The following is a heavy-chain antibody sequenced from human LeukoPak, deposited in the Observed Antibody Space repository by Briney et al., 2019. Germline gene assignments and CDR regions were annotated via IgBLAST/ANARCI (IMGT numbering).Heavy chain of an antibody. J-gene: IGHJ4*02. Sequence: SETLSLTCTVSGGSISSYYWSWIRQHPGKGLEWIGYIYYSGSTYYNPSLKSRVTISVDTSKNQFSLKLSSVTAADTAVYYCARFKRYYDSSGYYPGFDYWGQGTLVTVSS. CDR1: GGSISSYY. D-gene: IGHD3-22*01. CDR3: ARFKRYYDSSGYYPGFDY. CDR2: IYYSGST. V-gene: IGHV4-59*06.